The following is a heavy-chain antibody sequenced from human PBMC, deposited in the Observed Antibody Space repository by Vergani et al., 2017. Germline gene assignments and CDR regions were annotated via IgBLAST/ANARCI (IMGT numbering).Heavy chain of an antibody. V-gene: IGHV1-69*01. Sequence: QVQLVQSGAEVKKPGSSVKVSCKSSGGTFSNHVLAWVRQAPGQGLEWMGGILPLFGTPTYAQRFQGRVTITADESTTTAYMELTSLTSEDSAIYYCARDGGGGVEVXAAVRYYYYDMDVWGEGTTVTVSS. D-gene: IGHD2-8*02. CDR2: ILPLFGTP. CDR3: ARDGGGGVEVXAAVRYYYYDMDV. CDR1: GGTFSNHV. J-gene: IGHJ6*03.